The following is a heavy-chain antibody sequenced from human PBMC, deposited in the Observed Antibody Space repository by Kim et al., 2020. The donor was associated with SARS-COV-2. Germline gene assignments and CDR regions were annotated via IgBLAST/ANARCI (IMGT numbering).Heavy chain of an antibody. D-gene: IGHD3-10*01. J-gene: IGHJ6*02. CDR3: ARDLGGSGSYAPDYYGMDV. CDR2: IYSSGST. CDR1: GFTVSSNY. Sequence: GGSLRLSCAASGFTVSSNYMSWVRQAPGKGLEWVSVIYSSGSTYYADSVKGRFTISRDNSKNTLYLQMNSLRAEDTAVYYCARDLGGSGSYAPDYYGMDVWGQGTTVTVSS. V-gene: IGHV3-53*01.